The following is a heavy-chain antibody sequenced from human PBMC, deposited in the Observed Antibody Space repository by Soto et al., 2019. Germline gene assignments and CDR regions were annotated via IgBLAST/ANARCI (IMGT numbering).Heavy chain of an antibody. CDR2: ISGSGGST. CDR3: AKRTIVPDAIQVFYYYGMDV. V-gene: IGHV3-23*01. J-gene: IGHJ6*02. D-gene: IGHD2-2*01. Sequence: PXGSLRLSCAASGFTLSSYAMSGVRQAPGKGLEWVSGISGSGGSTYYADSVKGRFTISRDISKNTLYLQMNSLRAEDTAVYYCAKRTIVPDAIQVFYYYGMDVWGQGTTVTVSS. CDR1: GFTLSSYA.